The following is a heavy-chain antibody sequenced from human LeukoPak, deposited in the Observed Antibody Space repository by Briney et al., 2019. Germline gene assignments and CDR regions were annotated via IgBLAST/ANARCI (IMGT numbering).Heavy chain of an antibody. CDR3: AKVAKYYYGSETYYFFEQ. D-gene: IGHD3-10*01. V-gene: IGHV3-23*01. Sequence: GGSLRLSCAASGFTFSSYAMTWVRQAPGKGLEWVSTITGSGGSTYYADSVKGRFTISRDNARNSMELQMNSLRVEDTAVYYCAKVAKYYYGSETYYFFEQWGQGTPVTASS. J-gene: IGHJ4*02. CDR1: GFTFSSYA. CDR2: ITGSGGST.